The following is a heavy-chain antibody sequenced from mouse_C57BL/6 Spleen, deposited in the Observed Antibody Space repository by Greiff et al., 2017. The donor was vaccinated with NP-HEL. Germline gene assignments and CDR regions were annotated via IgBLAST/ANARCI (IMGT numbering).Heavy chain of an antibody. D-gene: IGHD2-5*01. J-gene: IGHJ4*01. CDR2: ISYDGSN. Sequence: EVKLLESGPGLVKPSQSLSLTCSVTGYSITSGYYWNWIRQFPGNKLEWMGYISYDGSNNYNPSLKNRISITRDTSKNQFFLKLNSVTTEDTATYYCARTIVSRHYYAMDYWGQGTSVTVSS. V-gene: IGHV3-6*01. CDR1: GYSITSGYY. CDR3: ARTIVSRHYYAMDY.